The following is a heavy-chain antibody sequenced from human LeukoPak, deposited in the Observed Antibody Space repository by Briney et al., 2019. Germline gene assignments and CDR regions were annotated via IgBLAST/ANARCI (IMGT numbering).Heavy chain of an antibody. Sequence: SETLSLTCAVSGGSISSGGYSWSWIRQPPGKGLEWIGYIYHSGSTYYNPSLKSRVTISVDRSKNQFSLKLSSGTAADTAVYYCARGGNYYGMDVWGQGTTVTVSS. CDR2: IYHSGST. CDR3: ARGGNYYGMDV. D-gene: IGHD3-16*01. J-gene: IGHJ6*02. CDR1: GGSISSGGYS. V-gene: IGHV4-30-2*01.